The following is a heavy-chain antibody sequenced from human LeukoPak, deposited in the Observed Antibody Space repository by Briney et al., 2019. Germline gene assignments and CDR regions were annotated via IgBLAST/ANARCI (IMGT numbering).Heavy chain of an antibody. J-gene: IGHJ4*02. CDR2: IIPILGIA. CDR3: ARGGGRITGTTFDY. Sequence: SVTVSCKASGGTFSSYAISWVRRAPGQGLEWMGRIIPILGIANYAQKFQGRVTITADKSTSTAYMELSSLRSEDTAVYYCARGGGRITGTTFDYWGQGTLVTVSS. V-gene: IGHV1-69*04. D-gene: IGHD1-20*01. CDR1: GGTFSSYA.